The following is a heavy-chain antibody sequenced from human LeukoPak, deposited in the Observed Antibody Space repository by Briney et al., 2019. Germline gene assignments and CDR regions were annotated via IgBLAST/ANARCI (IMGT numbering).Heavy chain of an antibody. J-gene: IGHJ4*02. D-gene: IGHD6-13*01. V-gene: IGHV3-21*01. CDR1: GFTFSSYS. Sequence: GGSLRLSCAASGFTFSSYSMNWVRQAPGKGLEWVSSISSSSSYIYYADSVKGRFTISRDNAKNSLYLQMNRLRAEDTAVYYCARGGGAAGTPPTGYWGQGTLVTGSS. CDR2: ISSSSSYI. CDR3: ARGGGAAGTPPTGY.